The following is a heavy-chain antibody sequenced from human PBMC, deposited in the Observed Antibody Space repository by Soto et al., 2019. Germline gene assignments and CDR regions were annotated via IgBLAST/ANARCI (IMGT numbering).Heavy chain of an antibody. CDR2: ISYDGSNK. D-gene: IGHD3-10*01. CDR1: GFTFSSYA. Sequence: QVQLVESGGGVVQPGRSLRLSCAASGFTFSSYAMHWVRQAPGKGLEWVAGISYDGSNKYYADSVKGRFTISRDNSKNALYLQMNSLRAEDTAVYYCARTPLLLWFGDISPSYFGSWGQGTLVTVSS. CDR3: ARTPLLLWFGDISPSYFGS. J-gene: IGHJ4*02. V-gene: IGHV3-30-3*01.